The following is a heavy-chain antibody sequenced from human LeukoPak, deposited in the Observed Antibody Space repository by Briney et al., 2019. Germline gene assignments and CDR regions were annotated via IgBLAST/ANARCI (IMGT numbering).Heavy chain of an antibody. Sequence: ASVKVSCKASGYTFTSYGISWVRQAPGQGLEWMGWISAYNGNTNYAQKLQGRVTMTTDTSTSTAYMELRSLRAEDTAEYYCATYSSLNRREFQYWGQGTLLTVSS. CDR2: ISAYNGNT. J-gene: IGHJ1*01. V-gene: IGHV1-18*01. D-gene: IGHD3-22*01. CDR3: ATYSSLNRREFQY. CDR1: GYTFTSYG.